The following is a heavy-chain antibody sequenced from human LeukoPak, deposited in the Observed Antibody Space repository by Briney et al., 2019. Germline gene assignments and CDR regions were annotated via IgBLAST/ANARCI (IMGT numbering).Heavy chain of an antibody. J-gene: IGHJ4*02. CDR3: ASDRVLGSGSLDN. V-gene: IGHV3-74*01. Sequence: GGSLRLSCTASGFRLSDFWMHWVRQAPGKGLEWVSRIRGDWHDTTYADSVKGRFTISRDNAQNTLYLQMNSLRVEDTAVYYCASDRVLGSGSLDNWGQGTLVTVSS. D-gene: IGHD3-10*01. CDR2: IRGDWHDT. CDR1: GFRLSDFW.